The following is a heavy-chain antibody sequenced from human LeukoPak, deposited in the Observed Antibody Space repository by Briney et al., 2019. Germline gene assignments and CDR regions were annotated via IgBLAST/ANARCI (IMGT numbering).Heavy chain of an antibody. D-gene: IGHD4-17*01. CDR2: INPNSGGT. J-gene: IGHJ4*02. Sequence: ASVKVSCKASGYTFTGYYMHWVRQAPGQGLEWMGWINPNSGGTNYAQKFQGRVIMTRDTSISTAYMELSRLRSDDTAVYYCARHLTTVTTGASGYWGQGTLVTVSS. CDR3: ARHLTTVTTGASGY. V-gene: IGHV1-2*02. CDR1: GYTFTGYY.